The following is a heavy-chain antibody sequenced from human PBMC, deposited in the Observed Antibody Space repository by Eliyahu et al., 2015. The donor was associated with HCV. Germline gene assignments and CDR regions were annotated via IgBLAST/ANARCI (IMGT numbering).Heavy chain of an antibody. V-gene: IGHV4-34*01. CDR2: VNDRGRK. D-gene: IGHD2-15*01. J-gene: IGHJ4*02. CDR1: GGSFSGNY. CDR3: ARGRGSYCSALTCQNAFDS. Sequence: QVQLQQWGAGLLKPSEALSLTCAVYGGSFSGNYWSWTRQSPGKGLEWIGEVNDRGRKNYNPSLRSRVTISGDMSKNQFSLKLSSVTVADTAIYYCARGRGSYCSALTCQNAFDSWGQGTLVTVSS.